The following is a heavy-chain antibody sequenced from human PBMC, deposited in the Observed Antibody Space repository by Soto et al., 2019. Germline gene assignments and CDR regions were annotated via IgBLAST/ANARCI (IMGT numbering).Heavy chain of an antibody. CDR3: AKNNRYCSSTNCFVFDY. J-gene: IGHJ4*02. D-gene: IGHD2-2*01. CDR2: IKQDGSEK. Sequence: GGSLRLSCAASGFTLSGYWMSLVRQAPGKGLEWVANIKQDGSEKYYVDSVKGRFTISRDNAKNSLYLLMNSLRAEDTAVYYCAKNNRYCSSTNCFVFDYWGQGTLVTVSA. CDR1: GFTLSGYW. V-gene: IGHV3-7*01.